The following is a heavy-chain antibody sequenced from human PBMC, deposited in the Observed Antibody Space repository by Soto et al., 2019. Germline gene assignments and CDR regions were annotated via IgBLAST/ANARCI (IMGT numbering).Heavy chain of an antibody. J-gene: IGHJ4*02. Sequence: EVQLVDSGGGLVQPGRSLRLSCAASGFTFDIYAMHWVRQAPGKGLEWVASISWNSGTRGYADSVKGRFTISRDTAKNSLYLQMDSLRTEDTAFYYCAKELGGYSYGYELDYWGQGTLVAVSS. D-gene: IGHD5-18*01. CDR2: ISWNSGTR. CDR3: AKELGGYSYGYELDY. V-gene: IGHV3-9*01. CDR1: GFTFDIYA.